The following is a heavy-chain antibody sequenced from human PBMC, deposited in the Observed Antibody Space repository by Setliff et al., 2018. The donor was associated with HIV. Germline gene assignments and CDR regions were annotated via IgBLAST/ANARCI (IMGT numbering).Heavy chain of an antibody. CDR1: GLTFSNCG. CDR2: MGSNNNI. CDR3: AREGQWLIQGDYSDAFDI. J-gene: IGHJ3*02. Sequence: GGSLRLSCATSGLTFSNCGMHWVRQAPGKGLEWLSYMGSNNNIYYADSVKGRFTTSRDNAMNSLYLQMSSLRVEDTAVYYCAREGQWLIQGDYSDAFDIWGLGTVVTVSS. D-gene: IGHD6-19*01. V-gene: IGHV3-48*01.